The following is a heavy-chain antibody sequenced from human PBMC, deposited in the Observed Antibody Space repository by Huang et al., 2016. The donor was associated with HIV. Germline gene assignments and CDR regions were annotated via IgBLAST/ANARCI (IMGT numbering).Heavy chain of an antibody. V-gene: IGHV3-30-3*01. CDR3: ARAKDTWDAYDI. D-gene: IGHD5-18*01. Sequence: QVQLVESGGGVVQPGRSLRLSCAASGFPFNNNARHWVRKAPGKGLDWVAVRSNDGSNNYYADSVKGRFTISRDSSKSTLFLHMTSLRTEDTAVYYCARAKDTWDAYDIWGQGTMVIVSS. CDR2: RSNDGSNN. J-gene: IGHJ3*02. CDR1: GFPFNNNA.